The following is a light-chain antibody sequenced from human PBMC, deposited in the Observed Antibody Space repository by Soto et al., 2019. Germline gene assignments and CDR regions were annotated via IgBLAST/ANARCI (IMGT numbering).Light chain of an antibody. Sequence: DIQMTQSPSTLSASVGDRVTITCRASQTIDNWLAWYQQKPGQAPKLLIYDASSLESGVPSRFSGSGSGTEFTLTISSLQPDDFATYYCQQYATYSETFGQGTKVDI. CDR3: QQYATYSET. V-gene: IGKV1-5*01. CDR2: DAS. J-gene: IGKJ1*01. CDR1: QTIDNW.